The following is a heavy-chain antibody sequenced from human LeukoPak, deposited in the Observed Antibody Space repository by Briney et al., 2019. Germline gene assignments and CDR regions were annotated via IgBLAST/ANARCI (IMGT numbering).Heavy chain of an antibody. CDR3: ATERRPIVGAAFHY. CDR1: GYTLNELF. Sequence: ASVKVSCKVSGYTLNELFMHWVRQAPAKGLEWMGGFDPQDRETIYAQEFQGRVTMTEDTSTDTGYMELSSLRSEDTAVYYCATERRPIVGAAFHYWGQGTLVTVSS. D-gene: IGHD1-26*01. J-gene: IGHJ4*02. V-gene: IGHV1-24*01. CDR2: FDPQDRET.